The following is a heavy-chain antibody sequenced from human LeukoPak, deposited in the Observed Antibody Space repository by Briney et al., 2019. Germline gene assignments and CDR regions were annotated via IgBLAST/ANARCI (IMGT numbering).Heavy chain of an antibody. CDR2: MNQDGRER. D-gene: IGHD3-16*02. CDR1: GFSFSNNW. CDR3: ATGTYPERFYS. V-gene: IGHV3-7*01. J-gene: IGHJ4*02. Sequence: GGSLPLTCAASGFSFSNNWMFWVRQAPGKGLEWVATMNQDGRERFYVDSVKGRFTISRDNTKNSLYLQMNSLRAEDTAMYFCATGTYPERFYSWGQPTLVTVSS.